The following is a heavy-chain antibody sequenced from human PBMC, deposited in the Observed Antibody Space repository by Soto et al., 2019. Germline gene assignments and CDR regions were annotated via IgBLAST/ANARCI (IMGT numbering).Heavy chain of an antibody. CDR2: IIPIFGTA. V-gene: IGHV1-69*13. Sequence: ASVKVSCKASGGTFSSYAISWVRQAPGQGLEWMGGIIPIFGTANYAQKFQGRVTITADESTSTAYMELSSLRSEDTAVYYCAGSQTVTHYYYYGMDVWGQGTTVTVSS. CDR3: AGSQTVTHYYYYGMDV. CDR1: GGTFSSYA. D-gene: IGHD4-4*01. J-gene: IGHJ6*02.